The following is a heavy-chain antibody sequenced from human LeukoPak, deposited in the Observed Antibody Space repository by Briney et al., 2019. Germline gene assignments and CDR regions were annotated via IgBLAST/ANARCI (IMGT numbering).Heavy chain of an antibody. J-gene: IGHJ4*02. CDR2: MTAYNGNR. CDR1: GYTFISYG. V-gene: IGHV1-18*01. Sequence: ASVKVSCKASGYTFISYGLSWVRQARGQGLEGMRRMTAYNGNRNYEQKLQGRVNMTTDTSTSTAYMELRSVRSDATAVYYCARDRRYYGSGSYYEWGQGTLVTVSS. D-gene: IGHD3-10*01. CDR3: ARDRRYYGSGSYYE.